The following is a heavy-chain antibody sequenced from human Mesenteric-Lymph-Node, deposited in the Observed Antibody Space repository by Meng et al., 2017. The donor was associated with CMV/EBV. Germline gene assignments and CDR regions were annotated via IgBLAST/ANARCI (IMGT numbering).Heavy chain of an antibody. CDR3: ARGSSYDILTGYFDY. CDR2: INHSGST. J-gene: IGHJ4*02. D-gene: IGHD3-9*01. V-gene: IGHV4-34*01. CDR1: GACCSGYY. Sequence: QLQLHPCGAGLLKPSETLSVTCAVYGACCSGYYWNWIRQSPEKGLEWTGEINHSGSTTYNPSFTSRIIPSVDTSTNQISLNMSSVTAADTAVYYCARGSSYDILTGYFDYWGQGALVTVSS.